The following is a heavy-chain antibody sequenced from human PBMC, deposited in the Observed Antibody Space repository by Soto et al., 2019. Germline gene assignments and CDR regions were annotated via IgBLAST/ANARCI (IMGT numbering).Heavy chain of an antibody. CDR1: GFTFSDYY. Sequence: QVQLVESGGGLVKPGGSLRLSCAASGFTFSDYYMSWIRQAPGKGLEWVSYISSSGSTIYYADSVKGRFTISRDNAKNPLYLQMNSLRAEDTAVYYCAGDRNFGSGSYYINDAFDIWGQGTMVTVSS. CDR2: ISSSGSTI. V-gene: IGHV3-11*01. D-gene: IGHD3-10*01. J-gene: IGHJ3*02. CDR3: AGDRNFGSGSYYINDAFDI.